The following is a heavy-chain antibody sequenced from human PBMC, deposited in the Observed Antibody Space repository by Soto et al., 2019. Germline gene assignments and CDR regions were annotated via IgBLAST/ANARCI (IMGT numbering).Heavy chain of an antibody. J-gene: IGHJ5*02. Sequence: QVQLQQWGAGLLKPSETLSLTCAVYGGSFSGYYWSWIRQPPGKGLEWIGEINHSGSTNYNPSLKRRVTISLDTYKNQLSLKLSAVTAADTAVYYCARGSPAGDIVVVPAAISWFDPWGQGTLVTVSS. CDR2: INHSGST. CDR1: GGSFSGYY. CDR3: ARGSPAGDIVVVPAAISWFDP. D-gene: IGHD2-2*02. V-gene: IGHV4-34*01.